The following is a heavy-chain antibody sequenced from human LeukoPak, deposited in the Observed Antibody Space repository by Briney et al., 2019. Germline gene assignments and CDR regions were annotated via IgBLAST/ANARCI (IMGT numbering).Heavy chain of an antibody. D-gene: IGHD2-21*02. V-gene: IGHV3-21*01. J-gene: IGHJ4*01. CDR1: GFTFSTCW. CDR3: ARDRGAYCGGDCYLGFDY. Sequence: GGSLRLSCAASGFTFSTCWMSWVRQAPGKGLEWVSSIAGSSGYISYADSVKGRFTISRDNAKKSLYLQMTSLTAEDTAVYYCARDRGAYCGGDCYLGFDYWGRGTLVTVSS. CDR2: IAGSSGYI.